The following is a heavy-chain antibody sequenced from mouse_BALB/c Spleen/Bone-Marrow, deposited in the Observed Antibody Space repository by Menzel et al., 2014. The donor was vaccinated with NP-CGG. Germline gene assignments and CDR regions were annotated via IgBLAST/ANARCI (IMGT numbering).Heavy chain of an antibody. CDR1: GFTFTDYY. CDR3: ARDMGGLLFDY. CDR2: IRNKANGYTT. Sequence: EVHLVESGGGLVQPGGSLRLSCAPSGFTFTDYYMNWIRQPPGKALEWLGFIRNKANGYTTEYSASVKGRFTISRDISQSILYLQMNTLRAEDSATYYCARDMGGLLFDYWGQGTTLTVSS. D-gene: IGHD2-3*01. J-gene: IGHJ2*01. V-gene: IGHV7-3*02.